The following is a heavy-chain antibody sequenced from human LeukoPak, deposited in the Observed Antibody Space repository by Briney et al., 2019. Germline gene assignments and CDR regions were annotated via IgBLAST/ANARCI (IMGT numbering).Heavy chain of an antibody. D-gene: IGHD2/OR15-2a*01. CDR1: GGSFSGYY. Sequence: PSETLSLTCAVYGGSFSGYYWSWIRQPPGKGLEWIGEINHSGSTNYNPSLKSRVTISVDTSKNQFSLKLSSVTAADTAVYYRARAVSRAIRPFDYWGQGTLVTVSS. CDR3: ARAVSRAIRPFDY. CDR2: INHSGST. J-gene: IGHJ4*02. V-gene: IGHV4-34*01.